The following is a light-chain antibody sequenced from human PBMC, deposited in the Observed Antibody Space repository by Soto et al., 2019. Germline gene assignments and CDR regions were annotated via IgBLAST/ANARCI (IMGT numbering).Light chain of an antibody. CDR2: EIF. V-gene: IGKV3-11*01. Sequence: EIVLTQSPATLSFSPGDTATPSCRASQNVGSYLAWYQQKPGQAPRLLIYEIFKRATGIPARFSGSGSGTDFTLTISSLEPEDFAVYYCQHRDRWPPIITFGPGTTVDIK. CDR3: QHRDRWPPIIT. CDR1: QNVGSY. J-gene: IGKJ3*01.